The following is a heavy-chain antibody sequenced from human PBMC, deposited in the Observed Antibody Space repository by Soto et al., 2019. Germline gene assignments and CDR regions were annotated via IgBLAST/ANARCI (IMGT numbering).Heavy chain of an antibody. V-gene: IGHV1-18*04. D-gene: IGHD3-3*01. CDR2: ISANTGDT. J-gene: IGHJ5*02. CDR1: GYSFSTNC. Sequence: QVQLAQSGAEVKKPGASITVSCKASGYSFSTNCVSWVRQAPGQGLEWMGWISANTGDTLYAEKYEDRITLTEDTPTTTAYMELRILRPDDTATYFGAKDKGDFTFGPWGHGTLITVSS. CDR3: AKDKGDFTFGP.